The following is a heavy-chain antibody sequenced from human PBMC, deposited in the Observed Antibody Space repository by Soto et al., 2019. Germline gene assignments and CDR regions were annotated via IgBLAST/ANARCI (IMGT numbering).Heavy chain of an antibody. Sequence: QVQLVESGGGVVQPGRSLRLSCAASGFTFSSYAMHWVRQAPGKGLEWVALISYDGNYKNYADSVKGRFTISRDNSKNMVFLQMNTLRAEDTAVYYCAKNLGPATGTSGLENWGQGTLVTVSS. CDR2: ISYDGNYK. J-gene: IGHJ4*02. D-gene: IGHD6-13*01. CDR3: AKNLGPATGTSGLEN. CDR1: GFTFSSYA. V-gene: IGHV3-30*18.